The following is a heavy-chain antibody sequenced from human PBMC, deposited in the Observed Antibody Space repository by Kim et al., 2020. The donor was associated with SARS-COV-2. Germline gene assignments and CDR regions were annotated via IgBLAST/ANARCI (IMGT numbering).Heavy chain of an antibody. J-gene: IGHJ5*02. D-gene: IGHD3-3*01. CDR2: VYYNGRT. Sequence: SETLSLTCTVSGGSVSTTSYFWSWIRQPPGKALEWIGYVYYNGRTTYNPSLKSRVSISVDTSKNQFSLKLNSVTAGHTAVYYCARTITIPHWFDPWGQATLVTVSS. V-gene: IGHV4-61*01. CDR3: ARTITIPHWFDP. CDR1: GGSVSTTSYF.